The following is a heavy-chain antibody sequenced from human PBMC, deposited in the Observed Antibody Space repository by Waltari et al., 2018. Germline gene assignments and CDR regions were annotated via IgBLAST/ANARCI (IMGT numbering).Heavy chain of an antibody. V-gene: IGHV4-39*01. CDR2: TSYSGGT. J-gene: IGHJ3*01. Sequence: QLQLQESGPGLVKPSETLSLTCSVSGGSIISNRHYWGWSRQPPGQGWEWIGTTSYSGGTHRSPSLKSRVTLSRDTSRNQLSLELGSVAAADTALYYCATYIGASVGTAAFDVWGQGTMVSVSS. CDR3: ATYIGASVGTAAFDV. CDR1: GGSIISNRHY. D-gene: IGHD5-12*01.